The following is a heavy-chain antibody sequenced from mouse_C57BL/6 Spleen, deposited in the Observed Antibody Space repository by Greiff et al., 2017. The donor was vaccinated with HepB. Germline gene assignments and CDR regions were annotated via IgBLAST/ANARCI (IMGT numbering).Heavy chain of an antibody. J-gene: IGHJ4*01. D-gene: IGHD2-3*01. CDR1: GFTFSSYA. Sequence: EVKVVESGEGLVKPGGSLKLSCAASGFTFSSYAMSWVRQTPEKRLEWVAYISSGGDYIYYADTVKGRFTISRDNARNTLYLQMSSLKSEDTAMYYCTRDGYPYYYAMDYWGQGTSVTVSS. V-gene: IGHV5-9-1*02. CDR2: ISSGGDYI. CDR3: TRDGYPYYYAMDY.